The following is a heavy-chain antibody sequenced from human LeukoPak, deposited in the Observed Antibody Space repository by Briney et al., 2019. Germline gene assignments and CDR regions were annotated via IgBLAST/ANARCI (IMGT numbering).Heavy chain of an antibody. CDR3: ARSYCSSTSCYGSPLDY. CDR1: GYTFTSYG. Sequence: GASVKVSCKASGYTFTSYGISRVRQAPGQGLEWMGWISAYNGNTNYAQKLQGRVTMTTDTSTSTAYMELRSLRSDDTAVYYCARSYCSSTSCYGSPLDYWGQGTLVTVSS. D-gene: IGHD2-2*01. V-gene: IGHV1-18*01. CDR2: ISAYNGNT. J-gene: IGHJ4*02.